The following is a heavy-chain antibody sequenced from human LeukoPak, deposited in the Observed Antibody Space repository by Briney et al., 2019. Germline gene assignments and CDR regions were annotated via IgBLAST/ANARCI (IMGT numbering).Heavy chain of an antibody. V-gene: IGHV4-34*08. CDR2: INHSGIT. J-gene: IGHJ3*02. CDR3: ALLITIIGVSAFDI. D-gene: IGHD3-22*01. Sequence: GSLRLSCAASGFMFSSYSMNWVRQAPGKGLEWIGEINHSGITNYNPSLKSRVTISVDTSKNQFSLKLSSVTAADTAVYYCALLITIIGVSAFDIWGQGTMVTVSS. CDR1: GFMFSSYS.